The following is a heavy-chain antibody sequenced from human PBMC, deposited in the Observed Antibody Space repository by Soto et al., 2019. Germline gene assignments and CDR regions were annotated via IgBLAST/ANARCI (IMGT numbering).Heavy chain of an antibody. CDR3: AKDFWRSPYWYFDY. CDR2: ISGSGGST. D-gene: IGHD2-15*01. CDR1: GFTFSSYA. J-gene: IGHJ4*02. Sequence: EVQLLESGGGLVQPGGSLRLSCAASGFTFSSYAMSWVRQAPGKGLEWVSAISGSGGSTYYADSVKGRFTISRDNSKNTLYLQMNSLSAEDTTVYYCAKDFWRSPYWYFDYWGQGTLVTVSS. V-gene: IGHV3-23*01.